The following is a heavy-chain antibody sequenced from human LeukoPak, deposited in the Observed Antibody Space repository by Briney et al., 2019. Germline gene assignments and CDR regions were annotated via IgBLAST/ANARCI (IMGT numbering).Heavy chain of an antibody. J-gene: IGHJ4*02. Sequence: ASVEVSCKASGYTFTSYTIHWVRQAPGQRLEWLGWINAGNGNTKYSQKFQGRVTITRDTSASTAYMELSSLRYEDTAVYYCAREGRYGDYSDYWGQGTLVTVSS. CDR1: GYTFTSYT. D-gene: IGHD4-17*01. CDR2: INAGNGNT. V-gene: IGHV1-3*01. CDR3: AREGRYGDYSDY.